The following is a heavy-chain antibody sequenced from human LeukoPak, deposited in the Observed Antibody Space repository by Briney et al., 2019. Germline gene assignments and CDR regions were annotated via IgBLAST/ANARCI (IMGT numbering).Heavy chain of an antibody. Sequence: GGSLRLSCAASGFTFTSYAMSWVRQAPGKGLEWVSAISGSGGSTYYADSVKGRFTISRDNSKNTLYLQMNSLRAEDTAVYYCAKRITGTTKGSFDYWGQGTLVTVSS. J-gene: IGHJ4*02. CDR1: GFTFTSYA. CDR3: AKRITGTTKGSFDY. V-gene: IGHV3-23*01. D-gene: IGHD1-7*01. CDR2: ISGSGGST.